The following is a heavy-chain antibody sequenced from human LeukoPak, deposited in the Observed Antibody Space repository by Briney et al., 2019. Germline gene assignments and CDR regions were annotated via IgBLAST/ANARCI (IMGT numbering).Heavy chain of an antibody. CDR3: ARDRYDFWSGYPHASDY. CDR2: INPSGGST. Sequence: GASVKVSCKASGYTFTSYYMHWVRQAPGQGLEWMGIINPSGGSTSYAQKFQGRVTMTRDMSTSTVYMGLSSLRSEDTAVYYCARDRYDFWSGYPHASDYWGQGTLVTVSS. V-gene: IGHV1-46*01. D-gene: IGHD3-3*01. J-gene: IGHJ4*02. CDR1: GYTFTSYY.